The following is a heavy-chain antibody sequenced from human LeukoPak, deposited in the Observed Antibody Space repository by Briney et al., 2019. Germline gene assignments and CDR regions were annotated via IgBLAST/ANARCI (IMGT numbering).Heavy chain of an antibody. V-gene: IGHV4-39*07. D-gene: IGHD1-26*01. Sequence: PSETLSLTCTVSGGSISSSSYYWGWIRLPPGKGLAWIGSIYYSGSTYYNPSLKSRVTISVDTSKNQFSLKLSSVTAADTAVYYCARVSWELLRLAYYYYYMDVWGKGTTVTVSS. J-gene: IGHJ6*03. CDR3: ARVSWELLRLAYYYYYMDV. CDR1: GGSISSSSYY. CDR2: IYYSGST.